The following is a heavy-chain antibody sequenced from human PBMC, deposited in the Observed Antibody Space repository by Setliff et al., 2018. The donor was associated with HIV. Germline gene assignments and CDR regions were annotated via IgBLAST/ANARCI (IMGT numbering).Heavy chain of an antibody. J-gene: IGHJ4*02. Sequence: GGSLRLSCAASGFNFNNHAMHWVRQAQGKGPECVAVISDDGIGNYYRDSVKGRFTISRDNAKNTLYLQMNSLRAEDTAVYYCARKTAYYYGSGTYYKFDYWGQGTLVTVSS. CDR2: ISDDGIGN. V-gene: IGHV3-30*04. D-gene: IGHD3-10*01. CDR3: ARKTAYYYGSGTYYKFDY. CDR1: GFNFNNHA.